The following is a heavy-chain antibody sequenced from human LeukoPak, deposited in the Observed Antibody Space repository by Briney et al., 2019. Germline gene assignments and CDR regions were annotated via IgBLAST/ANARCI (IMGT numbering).Heavy chain of an antibody. CDR1: RFTFSSYA. V-gene: IGHV3-23*01. J-gene: IGHJ4*02. CDR3: AKDIVGANYDFDY. D-gene: IGHD1-26*01. Sequence: GGSLRLSCAASRFTFSSYAMSWVRQAPGKGLEWVSAISGSGGSTYYADSVKGRFTISRDNSKNTLYLQMNSLRAEGTAVYYCAKDIVGANYDFDYWGQGTLVTVSS. CDR2: ISGSGGST.